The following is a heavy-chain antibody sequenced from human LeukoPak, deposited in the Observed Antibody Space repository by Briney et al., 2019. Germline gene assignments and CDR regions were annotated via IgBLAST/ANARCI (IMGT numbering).Heavy chain of an antibody. CDR2: INPNSGGT. D-gene: IGHD5-18*01. J-gene: IGHJ6*03. CDR3: AREKRGYSYGWATDYYYYMDV. Sequence: ASVKVSCKASGYTFTGYYMHWVRQAPGQGLEWMGWINPNSGGTNYAQKFQGRVTMTRDTSISTAYMELSSLRSEDTAVYYCAREKRGYSYGWATDYYYYMDVWGKGTTVTVSS. CDR1: GYTFTGYY. V-gene: IGHV1-2*02.